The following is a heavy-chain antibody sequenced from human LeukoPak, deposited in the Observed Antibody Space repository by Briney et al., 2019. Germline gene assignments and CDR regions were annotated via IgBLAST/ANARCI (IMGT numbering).Heavy chain of an antibody. CDR3: ARGPLLWFGEVEVQFDY. J-gene: IGHJ4*02. D-gene: IGHD3-10*01. Sequence: GGSLRLSCAASGFPFSSYSMNWVRQAPGGGREGVSSISSSSYIYYADSVKGRFTISRDNAKNSLYLQMNSLRAEDTAVYYCARGPLLWFGEVEVQFDYWGQGTLVTVSS. CDR1: GFPFSSYS. V-gene: IGHV3-21*01. CDR2: ISSSSYI.